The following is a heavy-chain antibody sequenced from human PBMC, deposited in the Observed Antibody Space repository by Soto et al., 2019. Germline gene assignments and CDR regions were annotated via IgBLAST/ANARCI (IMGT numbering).Heavy chain of an antibody. V-gene: IGHV3-23*01. Sequence: EVQLLESGGGLVQPGGSLRLSCAASGFTFSSFALNWVRQAPGKGLEWVSIISGSADSTFYADSVKGRFTISRDNSKNMPYLQINSLRAEDTAVYYCAKTRGAMIYAISVYGMDVWGQGTTVTVSS. D-gene: IGHD2-8*01. CDR1: GFTFSSFA. CDR2: ISGSADST. CDR3: AKTRGAMIYAISVYGMDV. J-gene: IGHJ6*02.